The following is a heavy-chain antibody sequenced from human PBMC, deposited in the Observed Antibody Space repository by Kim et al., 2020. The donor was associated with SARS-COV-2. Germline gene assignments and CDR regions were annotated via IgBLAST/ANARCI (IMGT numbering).Heavy chain of an antibody. CDR2: ISAYNGNT. D-gene: IGHD6-19*01. CDR1: GYTFTSHG. J-gene: IGHJ4*02. Sequence: ASVKVSCKASGYTFTSHGISWVRQAPGQGLERMGWISAYNGNTNYAQKLQGRVTMTTDTSTSTAYMELRSLRSDDTAVYYCARVSVAGDFDYWGQGTLVTVSS. CDR3: ARVSVAGDFDY. V-gene: IGHV1-18*01.